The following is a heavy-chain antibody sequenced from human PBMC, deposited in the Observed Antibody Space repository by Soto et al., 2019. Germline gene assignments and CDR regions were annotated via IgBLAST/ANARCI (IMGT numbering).Heavy chain of an antibody. J-gene: IGHJ4*02. Sequence: SETLSLTCTVSGGSVSSGGYYWSWIRQHTGTGLEWIGYIYYSGTTYFNPSLKSRASISLDTSKNEFSLKLTSVTAADTAVYDCARRALPQCINGVCYKDGFWDYWGQGALVTVSS. CDR1: GGSVSSGGYY. V-gene: IGHV4-31*03. D-gene: IGHD2-8*01. CDR2: IYYSGTT. CDR3: ARRALPQCINGVCYKDGFWDY.